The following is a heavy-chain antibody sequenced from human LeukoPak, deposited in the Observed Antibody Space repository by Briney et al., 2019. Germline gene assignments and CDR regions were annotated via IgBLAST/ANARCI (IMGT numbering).Heavy chain of an antibody. CDR3: AKDSYYYGSGSYLRIDY. D-gene: IGHD3-10*01. CDR1: GFTFSSYA. J-gene: IGHJ4*02. CDR2: ISGSGGST. Sequence: GGSLRLSCAASGFTFSSYAMSWVRQAPGKGLEWVSAISGSGGSTYYADSVKGRFTISRDNSKNTLYLQMNSLRAEDTAVYYCAKDSYYYGSGSYLRIDYWGQGTLVTASS. V-gene: IGHV3-23*01.